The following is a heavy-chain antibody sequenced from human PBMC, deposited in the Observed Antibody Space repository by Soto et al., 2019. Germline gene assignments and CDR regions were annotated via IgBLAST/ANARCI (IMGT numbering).Heavy chain of an antibody. CDR3: ARSGLGIAARLFDY. CDR2: INHSGST. CDR1: GGSFSGYY. D-gene: IGHD6-6*01. V-gene: IGHV4-34*01. Sequence: SETLSLTCAVYGGSFSGYYWSWIRQPPGKGLEWIGEINHSGSTNYNPSLKSRVTISVDTSKNQFSLKLSSVTAADTAVYYCARSGLGIAARLFDYWGQGTLVTV. J-gene: IGHJ4*02.